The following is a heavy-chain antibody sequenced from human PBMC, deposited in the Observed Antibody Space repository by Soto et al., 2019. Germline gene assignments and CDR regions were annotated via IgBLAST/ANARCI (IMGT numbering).Heavy chain of an antibody. CDR3: ASDYSSSIAAGNWFDP. Sequence: SETLSLTCTVSGGSISSGGYYWSWIRQHPGKGLEWIGYIYYSGSTYYNPSLKSRVTISVDTSKNQFSLKLSSVTAADTAVYYCASDYSSSIAAGNWFDPWGQGTLVTVSS. CDR2: IYYSGST. V-gene: IGHV4-31*03. D-gene: IGHD6-6*01. CDR1: GGSISSGGYY. J-gene: IGHJ5*02.